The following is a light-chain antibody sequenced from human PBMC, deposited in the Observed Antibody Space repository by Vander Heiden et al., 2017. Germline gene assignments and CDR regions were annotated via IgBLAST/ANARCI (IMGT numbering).Light chain of an antibody. Sequence: IVITPSPATLSVSPGDRATLSCRASQSVSSKLAWYQQKPGQAPRLLIYGASTRATGIPARFSGSGSGTEFTLTISSLQSEDFAVYYCQQYNNWPLTFGPGTKVDIK. CDR1: QSVSSK. J-gene: IGKJ3*01. V-gene: IGKV3-15*01. CDR2: GAS. CDR3: QQYNNWPLT.